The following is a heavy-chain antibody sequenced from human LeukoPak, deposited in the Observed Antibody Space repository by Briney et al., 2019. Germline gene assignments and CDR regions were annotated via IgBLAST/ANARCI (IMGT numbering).Heavy chain of an antibody. CDR3: ARVRMVRGVIITCTHNWFDP. CDR1: GYTFTSYG. CDR2: ISAYNGNT. V-gene: IGHV1-18*01. Sequence: ASVKVSCKASGYTFTSYGISWVRQAPGQGLEWMGWISAYNGNTNYAQKLQGRVTMTTDTSTSTAYMELRSLRSDDTTVYYCARVRMVRGVIITCTHNWFDPWGQGTLVTVSS. J-gene: IGHJ5*02. D-gene: IGHD3-10*01.